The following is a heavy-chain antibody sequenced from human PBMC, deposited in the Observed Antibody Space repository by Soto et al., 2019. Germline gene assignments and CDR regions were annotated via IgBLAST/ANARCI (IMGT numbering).Heavy chain of an antibody. J-gene: IGHJ5*02. CDR1: GFTFDDYA. V-gene: IGHV3-9*01. Sequence: EVQLVESGGGLVQPGRSLRLSCAASGFTFDDYAMHWVRQAPGKGLEWVSGISWNSGSIGYADSVKGRFTISRDNANISLYLQMNGLGGEDTALFYCAKGAVAVRGGWFDPGGQGTLFTVSS. CDR2: ISWNSGSI. CDR3: AKGAVAVRGGWFDP. D-gene: IGHD6-19*01.